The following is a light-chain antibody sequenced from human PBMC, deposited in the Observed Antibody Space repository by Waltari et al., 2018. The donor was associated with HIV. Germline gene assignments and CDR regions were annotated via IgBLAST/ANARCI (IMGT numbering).Light chain of an antibody. Sequence: EVVLTQSPGTLSLSPGERATLSCRASQSLSNSYLAWYQQKPGQAPRLLIYDASSRATGIPDKFSGSGSGTDFTLTINKLEPEDFAVYYCQQYVSSPWTFGQGTKVEIK. CDR2: DAS. CDR3: QQYVSSPWT. V-gene: IGKV3-20*01. CDR1: QSLSNSY. J-gene: IGKJ1*01.